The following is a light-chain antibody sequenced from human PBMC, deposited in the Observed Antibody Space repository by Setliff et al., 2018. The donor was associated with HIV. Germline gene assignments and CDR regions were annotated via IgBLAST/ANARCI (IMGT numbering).Light chain of an antibody. Sequence: SYELTQPPPVSVAPGRTATIACGGDNLGPKSVHWYQQKPGQAPVLLIYYDGDRTSDIPARFSASKSGNTATLTITWVEAGDEADYYCQVWDSGSDHAVFGGGTKVTVL. CDR3: QVWDSGSDHAV. CDR2: YDG. J-gene: IGLJ2*01. V-gene: IGLV3-21*04. CDR1: NLGPKS.